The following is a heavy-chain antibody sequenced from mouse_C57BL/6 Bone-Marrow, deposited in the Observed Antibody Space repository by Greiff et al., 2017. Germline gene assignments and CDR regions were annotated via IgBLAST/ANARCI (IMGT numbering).Heavy chain of an antibody. D-gene: IGHD1-1*01. V-gene: IGHV1-74*01. CDR1: GYTFTSYW. J-gene: IGHJ4*01. CDR3: AVIYYYGSSCGEAMDY. CDR2: IHPSDSDT. Sequence: QVHVKQPGAELVKPGASVKVSCKASGYTFTSYWMHWVKQRPGQGLEWIGRIHPSDSDTNYNQKFKGKATLTVDKSSSTAYMQLSSLTSEDSAVYYCAVIYYYGSSCGEAMDYWGQGTSVTVSS.